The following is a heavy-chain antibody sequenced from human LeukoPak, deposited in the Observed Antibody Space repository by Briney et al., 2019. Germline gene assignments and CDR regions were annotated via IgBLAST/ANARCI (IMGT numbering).Heavy chain of an antibody. CDR1: GFTFSTYG. CDR3: ARASTRRGYSGYDRGSLDY. V-gene: IGHV3-33*01. J-gene: IGHJ4*02. D-gene: IGHD5-12*01. CDR2: IWDDGKNK. Sequence: GGSLRLSCAASGFTFSTYGMHWVRQAPGKGLEWVGIIWDDGKNKYYADSVKGRFTISRDNPKNTLSLQMNSLRAEDTAVYYCARASTRRGYSGYDRGSLDYWGQGTLVTVSS.